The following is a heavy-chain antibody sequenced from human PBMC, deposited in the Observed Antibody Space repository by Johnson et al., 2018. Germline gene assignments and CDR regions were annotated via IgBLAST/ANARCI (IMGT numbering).Heavy chain of an antibody. Sequence: LVQSGGGVVQPGRSLRLSCAASGFTFSSYGMHWVRQAPGKGLEWVAVISYDGSNKYYADSVKGRVTISRDNSKNTLYLQMNSLRAEDTAVYYCAKDLWFGELLPPAHAPDVWGQGTTVTVSS. D-gene: IGHD3-10*01. CDR2: ISYDGSNK. V-gene: IGHV3-30*18. J-gene: IGHJ6*02. CDR1: GFTFSSYG. CDR3: AKDLWFGELLPPAHAPDV.